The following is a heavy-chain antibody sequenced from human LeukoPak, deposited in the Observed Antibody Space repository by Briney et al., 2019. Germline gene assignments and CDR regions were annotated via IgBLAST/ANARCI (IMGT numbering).Heavy chain of an antibody. CDR2: INPNSGGT. D-gene: IGHD3-22*01. J-gene: IGHJ4*02. Sequence: ASVKVPCKASGYTFTGYYMHWVRQAPGQGLEWMGWINPNSGGTNYAQKFQGRVTMTRDTSISTAYMEPSRLRSDDTAVYYCARDFNYYDSSGPDYWGQGTLVTVSS. CDR1: GYTFTGYY. V-gene: IGHV1-2*02. CDR3: ARDFNYYDSSGPDY.